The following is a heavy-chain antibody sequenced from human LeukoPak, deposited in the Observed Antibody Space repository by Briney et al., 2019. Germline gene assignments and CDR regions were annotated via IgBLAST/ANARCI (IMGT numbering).Heavy chain of an antibody. V-gene: IGHV3-7*01. CDR3: ARDWGWAFDP. Sequence: GGSPRLSCVASGFSFSSRWMSWDRQAPGKGLEWVAHISEDGRRRDYVDSLRGRFTISRDNAKDSLFLELNSLRDEDTAVYYCARDWGWAFDPWGQGTLVTVFS. CDR1: GFSFSSRW. CDR2: ISEDGRRR. D-gene: IGHD3-16*01. J-gene: IGHJ5*02.